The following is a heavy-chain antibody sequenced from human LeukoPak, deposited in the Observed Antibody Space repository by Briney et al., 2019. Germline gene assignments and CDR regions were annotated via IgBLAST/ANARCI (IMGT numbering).Heavy chain of an antibody. CDR2: INHSGST. V-gene: IGHV4-34*01. D-gene: IGHD6-13*01. CDR1: GGSFSGYY. CDR3: ARPAYSSRKFDP. J-gene: IGHJ5*02. Sequence: PSETLSLTCAVYGGSFSGYYWSWIRQPPGKGLEWIGEINHSGSTNYNPSLKSRVTISVDTSKNQFSLKLSSVTVADTAVYYCARPAYSSRKFDPWGQGTLVTVSS.